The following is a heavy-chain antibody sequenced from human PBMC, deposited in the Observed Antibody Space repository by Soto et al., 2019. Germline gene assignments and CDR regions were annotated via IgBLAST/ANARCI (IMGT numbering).Heavy chain of an antibody. D-gene: IGHD6-13*01. Sequence: PGGSLRLSCVASGFTFSKSWMNWVRQAPGKGLQWVANINQDGSEKSYVDSVKGRLTISRDNARNSLFLQMDSLGVDDTAVYFCSRPYSSSRYFDPWGQGTLVTVSS. CDR2: INQDGSEK. J-gene: IGHJ5*02. CDR1: GFTFSKSW. V-gene: IGHV3-7*01. CDR3: SRPYSSSRYFDP.